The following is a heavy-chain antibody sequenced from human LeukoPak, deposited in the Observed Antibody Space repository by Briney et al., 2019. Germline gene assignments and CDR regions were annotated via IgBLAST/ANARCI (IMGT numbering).Heavy chain of an antibody. J-gene: IGHJ4*02. Sequence: PGGSLRLSCAASGFTFSSYGMHWVRQAPGKGLEWVAVISYDGSNKYYADSVKGRFTISRDNSKNTLYLQMNSLRAEDTAVYYCAKDLERHIVVVTASAVDSWGQGTLVTVSS. V-gene: IGHV3-30*18. D-gene: IGHD2-21*02. CDR3: AKDLERHIVVVTASAVDS. CDR2: ISYDGSNK. CDR1: GFTFSSYG.